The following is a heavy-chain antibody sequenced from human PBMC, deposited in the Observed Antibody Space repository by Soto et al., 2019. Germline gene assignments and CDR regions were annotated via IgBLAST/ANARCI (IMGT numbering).Heavy chain of an antibody. CDR2: INAGNGNT. Sequence: QVPLVQSGAEVKKPGASVKVSCKASGYTFTSYAMHWVRQAPGQRLEWMGWINAGNGNTKYSQQFQGRVTITRDTSASTDYMELSSLRSEDTAGYYCLGQAVIASAGRGWFDPWGQGTLVTVSS. CDR1: GYTFTSYA. J-gene: IGHJ5*02. V-gene: IGHV1-3*01. D-gene: IGHD6-13*01. CDR3: LGQAVIASAGRGWFDP.